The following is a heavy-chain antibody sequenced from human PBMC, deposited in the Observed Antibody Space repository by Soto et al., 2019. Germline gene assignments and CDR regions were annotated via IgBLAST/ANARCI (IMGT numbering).Heavy chain of an antibody. CDR2: IIPIFGTA. CDR3: ARSDYCSGGSCYSWFDP. V-gene: IGHV1-69*01. Sequence: QVQLVQSGAEVKKPGSSVKVSCKASGGTFSSYAISWVRQAPGQGLEWMGGIIPIFGTANYAQKFQGRVMITADESTSTAYMELSSLRSEDTAVYYCARSDYCSGGSCYSWFDPWGQGTLVTVSS. J-gene: IGHJ5*02. CDR1: GGTFSSYA. D-gene: IGHD2-15*01.